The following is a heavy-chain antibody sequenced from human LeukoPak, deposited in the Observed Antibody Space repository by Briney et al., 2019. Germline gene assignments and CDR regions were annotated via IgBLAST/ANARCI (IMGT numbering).Heavy chain of an antibody. CDR3: ARGGCSGGSCNFDY. V-gene: IGHV6-1*01. D-gene: IGHD2-15*01. CDR2: TYYRSKWYN. Sequence: SQTLSLICAISGDSVSSNSAAWNWIRQSPSRCLEWLGRTYYRSKWYNDYAVSVKGRITINPDTSKNQFSLQLNSVTPEDTAVYYCARGGCSGGSCNFDYWGQGTLVTVSS. CDR1: GDSVSSNSAA. J-gene: IGHJ4*02.